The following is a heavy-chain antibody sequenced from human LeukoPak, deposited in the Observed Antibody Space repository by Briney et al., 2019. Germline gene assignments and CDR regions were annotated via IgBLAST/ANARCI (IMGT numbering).Heavy chain of an antibody. CDR3: ARVRYDSGWYDY. Sequence: GGSLRLSCAGSGFTFRAYAMAWVRQVSGKGLECVSHITTGGSSIFYADSVKGRFTISRDNAKNSLYLQMNSLRAEDAAVYYCARVRYDSGWYDYWGQGALVTVSS. D-gene: IGHD6-19*01. CDR2: ITTGGSSI. J-gene: IGHJ4*02. V-gene: IGHV3-48*04. CDR1: GFTFRAYA.